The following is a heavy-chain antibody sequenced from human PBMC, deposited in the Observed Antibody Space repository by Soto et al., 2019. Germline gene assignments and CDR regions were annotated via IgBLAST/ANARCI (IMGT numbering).Heavy chain of an antibody. Sequence: QLQLQESGPGLVKSSETLSLTCTVSVGSVASSSYYWGWIRQPPGKGLEWIGSIYFTGTTYHNPTLKSRVTISIDTSKNQLSLKLSSVTAADTALYYCARHLRFGRFDPWGQGTLVTVST. CDR2: IYFTGTT. D-gene: IGHD3-3*01. CDR1: VGSVASSSYY. J-gene: IGHJ5*02. CDR3: ARHLRFGRFDP. V-gene: IGHV4-39*01.